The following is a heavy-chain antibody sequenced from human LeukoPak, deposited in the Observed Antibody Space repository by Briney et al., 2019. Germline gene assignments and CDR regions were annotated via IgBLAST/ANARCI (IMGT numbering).Heavy chain of an antibody. CDR3: ATRGYSGYDWGPDY. D-gene: IGHD5-12*01. CDR2: IRYDGSNK. Sequence: SGGSLRLSCAASGFTFSSYGMHWVRQAPGKGLEWVAFIRYDGSNKYYADSVKGRFTISRDNSKNTLYLQMNSLRAEDTAVYYCATRGYSGYDWGPDYWGQGTLVTVSS. J-gene: IGHJ4*02. V-gene: IGHV3-30*02. CDR1: GFTFSSYG.